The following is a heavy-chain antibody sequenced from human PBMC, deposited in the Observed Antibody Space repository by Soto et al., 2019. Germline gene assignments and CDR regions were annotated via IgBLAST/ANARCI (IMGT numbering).Heavy chain of an antibody. J-gene: IGHJ3*02. V-gene: IGHV5-10-1*01. CDR2: IDPSDSYT. D-gene: IGHD3-22*01. CDR3: ARPLLPDYYDSSVGAFDI. Sequence: GESLKISCKGSGYSFTSYWISWVRQMPGKGLEWMGRIDPSDSYTNYSPSFQGHVTISADKSISTAYLQWSSLKASDTAMYYCARPLLPDYYDSSVGAFDIWGQGTIVTVSS. CDR1: GYSFTSYW.